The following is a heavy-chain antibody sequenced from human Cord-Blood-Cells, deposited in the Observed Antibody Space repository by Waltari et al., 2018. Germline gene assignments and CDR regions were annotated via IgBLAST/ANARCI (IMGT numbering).Heavy chain of an antibody. CDR3: ARDRRVRGVIPGSYYYYGMDV. CDR2: ISAYNGNT. V-gene: IGHV1-18*01. Sequence: QVQLVQSGAEVKKPGASVKVSCKASGYTFTSYVISGVRQAPGPELEWMGWISAYNGNTNYAQKLQGRVTMTTDTSTSTAYMELRSLRSDDTAVYYCARDRRVRGVIPGSYYYYGMDVWGQGTTVTVSS. D-gene: IGHD3-10*01. CDR1: GYTFTSYV. J-gene: IGHJ6*02.